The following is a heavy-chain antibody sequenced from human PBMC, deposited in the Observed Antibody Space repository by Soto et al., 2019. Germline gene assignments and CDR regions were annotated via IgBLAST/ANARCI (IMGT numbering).Heavy chain of an antibody. CDR3: AREYDFWSGSPRDWFDP. CDR2: ISAYNGNT. J-gene: IGHJ5*02. CDR1: GYTFTSYG. D-gene: IGHD3-3*01. Sequence: QVQLVQSGAEVKKPGASVKVSCKASGYTFTSYGISWVRQAPGQGLEWMGWISAYNGNTNYAQKLQGRVTMTTDTSTSTAYMELRSLGSDDTAVYYCAREYDFWSGSPRDWFDPWGQGTLVTVSS. V-gene: IGHV1-18*01.